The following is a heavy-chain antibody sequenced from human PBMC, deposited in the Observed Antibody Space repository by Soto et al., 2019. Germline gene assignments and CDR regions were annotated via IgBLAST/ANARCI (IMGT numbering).Heavy chain of an antibody. CDR1: GFTFSSYG. V-gene: IGHV3-30*18. Sequence: PGWSLRLSCAASGFTFSSYGMHWVRQAPGKGLEWVAVISYDGSNKYYADSVKGRFTISRDNSKNTLYLQMNSLRAEDTAVYYCAKSGSGTIDYWGQGTLVTVSS. J-gene: IGHJ4*02. D-gene: IGHD1-7*01. CDR3: AKSGSGTIDY. CDR2: ISYDGSNK.